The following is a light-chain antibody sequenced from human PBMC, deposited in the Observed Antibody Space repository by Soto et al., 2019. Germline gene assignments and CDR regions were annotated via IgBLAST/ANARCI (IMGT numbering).Light chain of an antibody. Sequence: QSALPQPPPASGSLGQSVPISCTGTSSDVGGYNFVSWFQQRPGEAPKLLIYEVSNRPSGVPDRFSGSKSGNTASLTVSGLQADDEADYYCCAFAGSGYVFGSGTKVTVL. CDR1: SSDVGGYNF. J-gene: IGLJ1*01. V-gene: IGLV2-8*01. CDR2: EVS. CDR3: CAFAGSGYV.